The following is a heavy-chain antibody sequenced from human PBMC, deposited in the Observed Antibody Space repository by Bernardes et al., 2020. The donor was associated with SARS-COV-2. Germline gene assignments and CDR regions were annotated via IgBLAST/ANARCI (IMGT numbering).Heavy chain of an antibody. Sequence: GESLKISCKGSGYSFTSYWISWVRQMPGKGLEWMGRIDPSDSHTNYSPSFEGHVTISVDKSISTAYLQWSSLKASDIAMYYCARHSKSSSWIGRGIDYWGQGTLVTVSS. CDR3: ARHSKSSSWIGRGIDY. D-gene: IGHD6-13*01. CDR1: GYSFTSYW. J-gene: IGHJ4*02. V-gene: IGHV5-10-1*01. CDR2: IDPSDSHT.